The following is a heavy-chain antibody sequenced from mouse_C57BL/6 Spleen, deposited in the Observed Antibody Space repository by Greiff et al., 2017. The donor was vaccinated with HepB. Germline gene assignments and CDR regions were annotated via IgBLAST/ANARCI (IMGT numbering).Heavy chain of an antibody. J-gene: IGHJ3*01. CDR1: GYSITSGYY. CDR3: ARGLYDDPFAY. V-gene: IGHV3-6*01. Sequence: EVQLQQSGPGLVKPSQSLSLTCSVTGYSITSGYYWNWIRQFPGNKLEWMGYISYDGSNNYNPSLKNRISITRDTSKNQFFLKLNSVTTEDTATYYCARGLYDDPFAYWGQGTLVTVSA. D-gene: IGHD2-12*01. CDR2: ISYDGSN.